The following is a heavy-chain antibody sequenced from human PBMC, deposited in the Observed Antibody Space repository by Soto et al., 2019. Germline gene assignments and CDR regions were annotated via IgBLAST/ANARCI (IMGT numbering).Heavy chain of an antibody. J-gene: IGHJ4*02. CDR2: ISGSGGST. V-gene: IGHV3-23*01. CDR3: AKHWLQRTPYFDY. D-gene: IGHD5-12*01. CDR1: GFTFSSYA. Sequence: GSLRLSCAAAGFTFSSYAMSWVRQAPGKGLEWVSAISGSGGSTYYADSVKGRFTISRDNSKNTLYLQMNSLRAEDTAVYYWAKHWLQRTPYFDYWGQGTLVTVSS.